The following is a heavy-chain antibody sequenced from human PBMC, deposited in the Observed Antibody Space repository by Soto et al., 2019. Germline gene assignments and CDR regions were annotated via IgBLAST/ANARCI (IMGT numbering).Heavy chain of an antibody. CDR2: INPSGGST. D-gene: IGHD5-12*01. Sequence: ASVKVSCKASGYTFTSYYMHWVRQAPGQGLEWMGIINPSGGSTSYAQKFQGRVTMTRGTSTSTVYMELSSLRSEDTAVYYCARGRGGATRDLDPSYYYYLDVWGKGTTVTVSS. V-gene: IGHV1-46*03. CDR1: GYTFTSYY. J-gene: IGHJ6*03. CDR3: ARGRGGATRDLDPSYYYYLDV.